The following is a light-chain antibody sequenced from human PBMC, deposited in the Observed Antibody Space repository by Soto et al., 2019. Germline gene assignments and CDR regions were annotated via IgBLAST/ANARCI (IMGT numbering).Light chain of an antibody. CDR2: SAS. V-gene: IGKV3-20*01. J-gene: IGKJ1*01. CDR1: ESISGPS. Sequence: EVVLTQSPCTLSLTSGERATLSCRASESISGPSLAWYQQRPGQAPRLLIYSASTRAAGIPDRISGSGSGTDFALTISRVEPEDFAVYYCQHYGSSRSTFGRGTKVDIK. CDR3: QHYGSSRST.